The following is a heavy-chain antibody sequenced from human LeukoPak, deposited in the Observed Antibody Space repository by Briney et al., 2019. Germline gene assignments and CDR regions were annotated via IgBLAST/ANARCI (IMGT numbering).Heavy chain of an antibody. CDR2: ISYDGSNK. CDR3: AKEMVKFYFYGMDV. V-gene: IGHV3-30*18. Sequence: GRSLRLSCAASGFTFSSYGMHWVRQAPGKGLEWVAVISYDGSNKYYADSVKGRFTISRDNSKNTLYLQMNSLRAEDTAVYYCAKEMVKFYFYGMDVWGQGTMVTVSS. D-gene: IGHD4-23*01. J-gene: IGHJ6*02. CDR1: GFTFSSYG.